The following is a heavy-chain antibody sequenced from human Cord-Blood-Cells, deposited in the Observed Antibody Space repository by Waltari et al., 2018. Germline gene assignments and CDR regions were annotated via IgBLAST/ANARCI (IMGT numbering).Heavy chain of an antibody. V-gene: IGHV4-34*01. Sequence: QVQLQQWGAGLLKPSETLSLTCAVYGGSFSGYYWSWIRQPPGKGLEWIGEINHSGRTNYNPSLKSRVTISVGTSKNQFSLQLSSVTAADTAVYYCARGGGTSEWYNWFDPWGQGTLVTVSS. D-gene: IGHD3-3*01. CDR3: ARGGGTSEWYNWFDP. J-gene: IGHJ5*02. CDR1: GGSFSGYY. CDR2: INHSGRT.